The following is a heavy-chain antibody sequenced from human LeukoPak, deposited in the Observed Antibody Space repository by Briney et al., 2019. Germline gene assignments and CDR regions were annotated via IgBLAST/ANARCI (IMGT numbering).Heavy chain of an antibody. V-gene: IGHV3-74*01. CDR2: INSDGRST. Sequence: GGSLRLSCVASGFTLTNYGMMWVRQAPGKGLVWVSYINSDGRSTTYADSVKGRFTISRDNAKNTLYLQMSSLRAEDTAMYYCARNSNGMSNWGQGTLVIVSS. CDR1: GFTLTNYG. D-gene: IGHD2-8*01. CDR3: ARNSNGMSN. J-gene: IGHJ4*02.